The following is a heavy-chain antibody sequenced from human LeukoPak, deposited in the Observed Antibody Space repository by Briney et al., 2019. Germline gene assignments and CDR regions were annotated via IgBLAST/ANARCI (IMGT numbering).Heavy chain of an antibody. J-gene: IGHJ4*02. CDR3: ARTSRGVIWNY. D-gene: IGHD3-10*01. CDR1: GGSFSGYY. V-gene: IGHV4-34*01. CDR2: INHSGST. Sequence: SETLSLTCAVYGGSFSGYYWSWIRQPPGKGLEWIGEINHSGSTNYNPSLKSRVTISVDTSKNQFSLKLSSVTAADTAVYYCARTSRGVIWNYWGQGTLVPVSS.